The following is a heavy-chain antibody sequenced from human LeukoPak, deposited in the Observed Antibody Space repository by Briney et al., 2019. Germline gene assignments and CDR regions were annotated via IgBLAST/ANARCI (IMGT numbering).Heavy chain of an antibody. J-gene: IGHJ3*02. CDR3: AGDTLGTDLHSSGWYERAFDI. D-gene: IGHD6-19*01. Sequence: PGGSLRLSCAASGFTVSSNYMSWVRQAPGKGLEWVSSISSSSSYIYCADSVKGRFTISRDNAKNSLYLQMNSLRAEDTAVYYCAGDTLGTDLHSSGWYERAFDIWGQGTMVTVSS. V-gene: IGHV3-21*01. CDR2: ISSSSSYI. CDR1: GFTVSSNY.